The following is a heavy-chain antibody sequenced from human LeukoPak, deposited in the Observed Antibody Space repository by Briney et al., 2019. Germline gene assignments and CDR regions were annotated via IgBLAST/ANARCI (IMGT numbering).Heavy chain of an antibody. D-gene: IGHD3-10*01. V-gene: IGHV1-18*01. J-gene: IGHJ6*03. CDR2: ISAYNGNT. CDR1: GYTFTSYG. CDR3: ARDQWFGELVNYYYYYMDV. Sequence: ASVKVSCKASGYTFTSYGISWVRQAPGQGLEWMGWISAYNGNTNYAQKLQGRVTMTTDTSTSTAYMELRGLRSDDTAVYYCARDQWFGELVNYYYYYMDVWGKGTTVTVSS.